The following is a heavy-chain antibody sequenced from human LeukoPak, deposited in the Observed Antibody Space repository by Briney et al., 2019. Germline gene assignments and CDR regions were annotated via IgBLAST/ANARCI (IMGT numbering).Heavy chain of an antibody. D-gene: IGHD4-17*01. J-gene: IGHJ6*04. Sequence: ASVKVSCEASGGTFSSYAISWVRQAAGQGLEWMGGIIPIFGTANYAQKFQGRVTITADKSTSTAYMELSSLRSEDTAVYYCARFDYGDYGDLWYYGMDVWGKGTTVTVSS. CDR3: ARFDYGDYGDLWYYGMDV. CDR2: IIPIFGTA. CDR1: GGTFSSYA. V-gene: IGHV1-69*06.